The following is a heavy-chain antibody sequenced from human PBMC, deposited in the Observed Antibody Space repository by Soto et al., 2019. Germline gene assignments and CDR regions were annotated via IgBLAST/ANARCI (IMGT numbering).Heavy chain of an antibody. CDR3: ATGGGFYDFWSGYYNPDYYYGMDV. V-gene: IGHV1-2*02. J-gene: IGHJ6*02. Sequence: ASVKVSCKASGYTFTGYYMHWVRQAPGQGLEWMGWINPNSGGTNYAQKFQGRVTMTRDTSISTAYMELSRLRSDDTAVYYCATGGGFYDFWSGYYNPDYYYGMDVWGQGTTVTVSS. D-gene: IGHD3-3*01. CDR1: GYTFTGYY. CDR2: INPNSGGT.